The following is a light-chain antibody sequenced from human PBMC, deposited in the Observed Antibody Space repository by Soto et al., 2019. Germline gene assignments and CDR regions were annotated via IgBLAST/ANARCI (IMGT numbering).Light chain of an antibody. Sequence: QSVLTQPPSVSAAPGQTVTISCSGSSSNIGNNYVSWYQQLPGTAPKLLIYDTERRPSGIPDRFSGSKSGTSATLGITGLQTGDEADYYCGTWDSSLSVVVFGGGTKLTVL. V-gene: IGLV1-51*01. CDR3: GTWDSSLSVVV. CDR2: DTE. J-gene: IGLJ2*01. CDR1: SSNIGNNY.